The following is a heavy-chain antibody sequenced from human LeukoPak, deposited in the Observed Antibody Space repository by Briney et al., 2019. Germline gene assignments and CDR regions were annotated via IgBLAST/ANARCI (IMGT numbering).Heavy chain of an antibody. V-gene: IGHV3-30-3*01. CDR3: AREYGDDAFDI. D-gene: IGHD3-10*01. CDR1: GFTFSSYV. J-gene: IGHJ3*02. CDR2: ISYHGSYK. Sequence: GGSLRLSCAASGFTFSSYVMHWVRQAPGKGLELVALISYHGSYKYYADSVKGRFTISRDSSRNTLYLQMNSLRAEDTAVYYCAREYGDDAFDIWGQGTMVTVSS.